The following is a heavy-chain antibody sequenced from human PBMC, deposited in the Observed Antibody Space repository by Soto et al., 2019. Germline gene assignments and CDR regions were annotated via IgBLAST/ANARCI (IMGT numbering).Heavy chain of an antibody. CDR1: GFTFSSYG. J-gene: IGHJ1*01. Sequence: QVQLVESGGGVVQPGRSLRLSCAASGFTFSSYGMYWVRQAPGKGLEWVAVIWYDGSNKYYADSVKGRFTISRDNSKNTLYLQMNSLRAEDTAVYYCARARGYSGSYSGYFQHWGQGTLVTVSS. D-gene: IGHD1-26*01. CDR2: IWYDGSNK. CDR3: ARARGYSGSYSGYFQH. V-gene: IGHV3-33*01.